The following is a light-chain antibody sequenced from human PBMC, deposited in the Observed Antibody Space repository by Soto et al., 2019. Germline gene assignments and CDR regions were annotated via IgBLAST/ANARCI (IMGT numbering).Light chain of an antibody. CDR2: EVN. CDR3: SSYTSGSSLVV. CDR1: ISDVGGYNY. V-gene: IGLV2-14*01. J-gene: IGLJ2*01. Sequence: QSALTQPASVSGSPGQSITISCTGTISDVGGYNYVSWYRQHPGKAPKLIIYEVNNRPSGVSNRFSASKSGNTASLSISGLQAEDEADYFCSSYTSGSSLVVFGGGTKLTVL.